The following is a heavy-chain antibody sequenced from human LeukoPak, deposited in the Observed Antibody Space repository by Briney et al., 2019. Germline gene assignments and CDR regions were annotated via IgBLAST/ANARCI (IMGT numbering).Heavy chain of an antibody. CDR1: GGTFSSYA. CDR2: IIPIFGTA. Sequence: SVRVSCKASGGTFSSYAISWVRQAPGQGLEWMGGIIPIFGTANYAQKFQGRVTITTDESTSTAYMELSSLRSEDTAVYYCVSSQIDYYGSGSYYRPFDYWGQGTLVTVSS. D-gene: IGHD3-10*01. J-gene: IGHJ4*02. CDR3: VSSQIDYYGSGSYYRPFDY. V-gene: IGHV1-69*05.